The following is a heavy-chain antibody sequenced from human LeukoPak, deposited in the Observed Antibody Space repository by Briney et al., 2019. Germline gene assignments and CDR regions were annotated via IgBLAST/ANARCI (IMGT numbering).Heavy chain of an antibody. CDR2: INRSGSYI. Sequence: GGSLRLSCAASGFTFSTYSMNSVRQAPGKGLEWVSSINRSGSYIFYADSVKGRFTISRDNTKNSLYLQMNSLRAEDTAVYYCARDPGIQLWSYYFDYWGPGTLVTVSS. CDR1: GFTFSTYS. CDR3: ARDPGIQLWSYYFDY. D-gene: IGHD5-18*01. V-gene: IGHV3-21*01. J-gene: IGHJ4*02.